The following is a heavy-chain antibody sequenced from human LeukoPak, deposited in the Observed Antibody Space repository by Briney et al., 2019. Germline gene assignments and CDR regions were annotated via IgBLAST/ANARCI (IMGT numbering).Heavy chain of an antibody. V-gene: IGHV4-59*08. Sequence: SETLSLTCTVSGGSISSYYWSWIRQPPGKGLEWIGYIYYSGSTNYNPSLKSRVTISVDTSKNQFSLRLSSVTAADTAVYYCARVFRYCSSTSCYHWYFDLWGRGTLVTVSS. CDR3: ARVFRYCSSTSCYHWYFDL. J-gene: IGHJ2*01. CDR1: GGSISSYY. D-gene: IGHD2-2*01. CDR2: IYYSGST.